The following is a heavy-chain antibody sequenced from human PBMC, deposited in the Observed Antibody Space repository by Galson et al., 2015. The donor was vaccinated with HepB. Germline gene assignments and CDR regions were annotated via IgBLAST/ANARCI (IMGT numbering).Heavy chain of an antibody. Sequence: SLRLSCAASGFTFSSYGMHWVRQAPGKGLEWVAVISYDGGNKYYADSVKGRFTISRDNSKNTLYLQMNSLRAEDTAVYYCAKDGGHVCMDVWGKGTTVTVSS. CDR2: ISYDGGNK. J-gene: IGHJ6*04. CDR1: GFTFSSYG. V-gene: IGHV3-30*18. CDR3: AKDGGHVCMDV. D-gene: IGHD3-16*01.